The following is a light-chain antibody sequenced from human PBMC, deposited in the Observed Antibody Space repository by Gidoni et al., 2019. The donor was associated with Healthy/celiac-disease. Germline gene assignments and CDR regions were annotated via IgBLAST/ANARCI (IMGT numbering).Light chain of an antibody. CDR1: SSNIGAGYD. CDR2: GNS. CDR3: QSYDSSLSGSV. J-gene: IGLJ2*01. Sequence: SSNIGAGYDVHWYQQLPGTAPKLLIYGNSNRSSGVPDRFSGSKSGTSASLAITGLQAEDEADYYCQSYDSSLSGSVFGGGTKLTVL. V-gene: IGLV1-40*01.